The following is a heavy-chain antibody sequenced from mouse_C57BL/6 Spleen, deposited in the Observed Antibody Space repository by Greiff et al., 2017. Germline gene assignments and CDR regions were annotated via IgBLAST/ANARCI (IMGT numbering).Heavy chain of an antibody. Sequence: QVQLQQSGAELVKPGASVKLSCKASGYTFTSYWMHWVKQRPGRGLEWIGWIDPNSGGTNYNEKFKGKATMTVDKPTSTAYMQLSSLTSEDSAVEYCVVSECYGSRYWDFDVWGQGTTVTVSS. CDR1: GYTFTSYW. D-gene: IGHD1-1*01. V-gene: IGHV1-72*01. CDR2: IDPNSGGT. CDR3: VVSECYGSRYWDFDV. J-gene: IGHJ1*01.